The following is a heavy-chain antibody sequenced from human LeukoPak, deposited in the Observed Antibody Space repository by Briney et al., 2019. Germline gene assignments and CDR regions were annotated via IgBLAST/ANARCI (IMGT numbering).Heavy chain of an antibody. Sequence: GGSLRLSCAASGFTFSIYAMHWVRQAPGKGLEWVAFIRYDGSNEYYADSVKGRFTISRDNSKYTLYLQMNNLRAEDTAVYYCAEDPWKGDYYFEYWGQGALVTVSS. CDR1: GFTFSIYA. D-gene: IGHD1-1*01. CDR3: AEDPWKGDYYFEY. V-gene: IGHV3-30*02. CDR2: IRYDGSNE. J-gene: IGHJ4*02.